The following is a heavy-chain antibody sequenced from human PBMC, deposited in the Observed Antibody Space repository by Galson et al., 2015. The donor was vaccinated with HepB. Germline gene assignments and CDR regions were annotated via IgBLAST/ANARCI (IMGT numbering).Heavy chain of an antibody. CDR2: INPNSGGT. Sequence: SVKVSCKASGYTFTGYYMHWVRQAPGQGLEWMGRINPNSGGTNYAQKFQGRVTMTRDTSISTAYMELSRLRSDDTAVYYCARDKKGYGSGWYATDWGQGTLVTVSS. CDR3: ARDKKGYGSGWYATD. CDR1: GYTFTGYY. V-gene: IGHV1-2*06. J-gene: IGHJ4*02. D-gene: IGHD6-19*01.